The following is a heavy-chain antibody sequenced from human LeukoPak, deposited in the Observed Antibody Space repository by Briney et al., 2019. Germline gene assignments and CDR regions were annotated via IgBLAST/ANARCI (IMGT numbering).Heavy chain of an antibody. CDR3: AKDGSGSYYFDY. CDR1: GFTVSSNY. Sequence: PGGSLRLSCAASGFTVSSNYMSWVRQTPGKGLEWVAVISYDGSNKYYADSVKGRFTISRDNSKNTLYLQMNSLRAEDTAVYYCAKDGSGSYYFDYWGQGTLVTVSS. J-gene: IGHJ4*02. V-gene: IGHV3-30*18. D-gene: IGHD3-10*01. CDR2: ISYDGSNK.